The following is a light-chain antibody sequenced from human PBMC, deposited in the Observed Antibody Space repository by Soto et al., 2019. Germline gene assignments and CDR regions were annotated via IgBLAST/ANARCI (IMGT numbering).Light chain of an antibody. J-gene: IGKJ1*01. CDR2: GAS. CDR1: QSMSSN. V-gene: IGKV3-15*01. CDR3: QQYNKGPVT. Sequence: EIVLTQSPGTLSLSPGERATLSCRASQSMSSNLAWYQQRPGQAPRLLIYGASTRATGIPARFSGSGSGTDFTLTISSLQSEDFAVYYCQQYNKGPVTFGQGTKVDI.